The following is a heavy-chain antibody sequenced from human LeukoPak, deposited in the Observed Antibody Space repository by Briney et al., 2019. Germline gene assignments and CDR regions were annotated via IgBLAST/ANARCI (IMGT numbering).Heavy chain of an antibody. CDR2: VNTVSSCI. CDR1: GFTFSDYS. D-gene: IGHD3-22*01. CDR3: ARLRRNSDRSDFFYYYDH. J-gene: IGHJ4*02. V-gene: IGHV3-21*01. Sequence: GGSLRLSCAASGFTFSDYSMNWVRQAPGKGLEWVASVNTVSSCIYYADSMRGRFTISRDNAKNSLFLQMNSLRAEDTAVYYCARLRRNSDRSDFFYYYDHWGQGTLVTVSS.